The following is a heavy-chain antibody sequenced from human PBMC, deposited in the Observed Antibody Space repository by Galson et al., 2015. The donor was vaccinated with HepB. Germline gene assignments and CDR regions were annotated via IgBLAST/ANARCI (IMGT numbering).Heavy chain of an antibody. D-gene: IGHD6-13*01. V-gene: IGHV4-31*03. CDR2: IYYSGST. CDR1: GGSISSGGYY. Sequence: TLSLTCTVSGGSISSGGYYWSWIRQHPGKGLEWIGYIYYSGSTYYNPSLKSRVTISVDTSKNQFSLKLSSVTAADTAVYYCASHRSSWPFYFDYWGQGTLVTVSS. CDR3: ASHRSSWPFYFDY. J-gene: IGHJ4*02.